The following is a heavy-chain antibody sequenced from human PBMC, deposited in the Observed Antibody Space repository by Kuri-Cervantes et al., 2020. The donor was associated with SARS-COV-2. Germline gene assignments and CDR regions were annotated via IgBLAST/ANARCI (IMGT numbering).Heavy chain of an antibody. V-gene: IGHV4-38-2*01. CDR3: ARHESDGDTYDY. CDR1: GYSISSGYY. J-gene: IGHJ4*02. CDR2: IYHSGST. D-gene: IGHD4-17*01. Sequence: GSLRLSCAVSGYSISSGYYWGWIWQPPGKGLEWIGSIYHSGSTYYNPSLKSRVTISVDTSKNQFSLKLSSVTAADTAVYYCARHESDGDTYDYWGQGTLVTVSS.